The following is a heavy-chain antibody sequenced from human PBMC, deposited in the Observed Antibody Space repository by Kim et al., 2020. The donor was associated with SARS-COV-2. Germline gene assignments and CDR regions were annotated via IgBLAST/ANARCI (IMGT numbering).Heavy chain of an antibody. CDR1: GGSISSGGYY. CDR3: ARARYFDWLEQTNWFDP. J-gene: IGHJ5*02. V-gene: IGHV4-31*03. Sequence: SETLSLTCTVSGGSISSGGYYWSWIRQHPGKGLEWIGYIYYSGSTYYNPSLKSRVTISVDTSKNQFSLKLSSVTAADTAVYYCARARYFDWLEQTNWFDPWGQGTLVTVSS. D-gene: IGHD3-9*01. CDR2: IYYSGST.